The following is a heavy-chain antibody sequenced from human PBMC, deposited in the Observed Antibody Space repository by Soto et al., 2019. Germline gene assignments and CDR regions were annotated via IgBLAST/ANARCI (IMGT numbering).Heavy chain of an antibody. D-gene: IGHD2-15*01. CDR2: IDPSSGNT. Sequence: ASVKVSCKPSGYSFSNFYVHWVRQAPGQGLEWMGIIDPSSGNTSYTQKFQERVTMTRDTSMSTVYMELSRLRSEDTAVYYCARGAVVVPNGLIAGMDVWGLGTTVTVSS. J-gene: IGHJ6*02. V-gene: IGHV1-46*01. CDR1: GYSFSNFY. CDR3: ARGAVVVPNGLIAGMDV.